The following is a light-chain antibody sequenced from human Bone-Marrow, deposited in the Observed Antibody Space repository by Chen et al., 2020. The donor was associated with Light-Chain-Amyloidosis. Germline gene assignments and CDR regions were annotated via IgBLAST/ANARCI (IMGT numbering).Light chain of an antibody. Sequence: SYELTQPPSVSVSRGQTARLTCSGDDLPTKYAYWYQQKPGQAPVLVRHRDTERPSGISERFSGSSSGTTATLTISGVQAEDEADYHCQSADSSGTYEVIFGGGTKLTVL. V-gene: IGLV3-25*03. CDR2: RDT. CDR3: QSADSSGTYEVI. J-gene: IGLJ2*01. CDR1: DLPTKY.